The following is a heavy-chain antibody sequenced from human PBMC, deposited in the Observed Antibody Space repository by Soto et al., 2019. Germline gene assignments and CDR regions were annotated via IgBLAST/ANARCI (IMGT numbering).Heavy chain of an antibody. Sequence: PGGSLRLSCVASGFTFSDHYMDWVRQAPGKGLEWVSAISGSGGSTYYADSVKGRFTISRDNSKNTLYLQMNSLRAEDTAVYYCAKGVPGIAVAGTGYFQHWGQGTLVTVSS. CDR1: GFTFSDHY. J-gene: IGHJ1*01. CDR3: AKGVPGIAVAGTGYFQH. V-gene: IGHV3-23*01. CDR2: ISGSGGST. D-gene: IGHD6-19*01.